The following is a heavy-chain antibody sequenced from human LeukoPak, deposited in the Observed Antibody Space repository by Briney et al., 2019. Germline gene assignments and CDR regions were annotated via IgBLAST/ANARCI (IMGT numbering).Heavy chain of an antibody. Sequence: GASVKVSCKASGYTFTDYYMHWVRQAPGQGLEWMGWINPNTGGTKYAQKFQGRVTMTRDTSISTAYMDLSGLRSDDTAVYYCARSRGYCTNGVCYREFDYWGQGTLVTVSS. J-gene: IGHJ4*02. CDR2: INPNTGGT. D-gene: IGHD2-8*01. CDR1: GYTFTDYY. CDR3: ARSRGYCTNGVCYREFDY. V-gene: IGHV1-2*02.